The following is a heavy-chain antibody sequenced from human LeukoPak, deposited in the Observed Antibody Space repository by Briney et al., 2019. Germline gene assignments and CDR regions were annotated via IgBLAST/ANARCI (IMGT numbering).Heavy chain of an antibody. CDR3: ARESGFGYLFPYCMDV. CDR1: GGSISSSNW. CDR2: PFSGGSS. V-gene: IGHV3-53*01. Sequence: ETLSLTCAVSGGSISSSNWWSWVRQAPGKGLEWVSVPFSGGSSYYADSVKGRFTISRDNSKNTLYLQMNSLRAEDTAVYYCARESGFGYLFPYCMDVWGQGTTVTVSS. D-gene: IGHD3-10*01. J-gene: IGHJ6*02.